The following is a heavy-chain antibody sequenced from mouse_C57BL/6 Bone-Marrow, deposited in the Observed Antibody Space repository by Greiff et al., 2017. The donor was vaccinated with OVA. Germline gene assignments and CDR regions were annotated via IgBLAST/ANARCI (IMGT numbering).Heavy chain of an antibody. CDR1: GYTFTSYW. CDR2: LDPSDSYT. J-gene: IGHJ2*01. Sequence: VQLQQPGAELVLPWASVKLSCKASGYTFTSYWMHWVKQRPGQGLEWIGELDPSDSYTNYNQKFKGKSTLTVDKSSSTAYMQLSSLTSEDSAVYYCARWGDYFDYWGQGTTLTVSS. V-gene: IGHV1-69*01. CDR3: ARWGDYFDY.